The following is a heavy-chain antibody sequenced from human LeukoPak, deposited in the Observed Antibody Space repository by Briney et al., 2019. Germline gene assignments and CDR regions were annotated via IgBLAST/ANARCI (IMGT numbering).Heavy chain of an antibody. D-gene: IGHD3-9*01. CDR3: ATVDILTGKWTPY. Sequence: GASVKVSCKVSGYTLTELSMHWVRQAPGKGLEWMGGFDPEDGETIYAQEFQGRVTMTEDTSTDTAYMELSSLRSEDTAVYYCATVDILTGKWTPYWGQGTLVTVSS. CDR1: GYTLTELS. J-gene: IGHJ4*02. CDR2: FDPEDGET. V-gene: IGHV1-24*01.